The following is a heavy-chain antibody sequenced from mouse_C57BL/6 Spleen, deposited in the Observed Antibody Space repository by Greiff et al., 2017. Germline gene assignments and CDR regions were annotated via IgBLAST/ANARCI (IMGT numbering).Heavy chain of an antibody. CDR1: GYTFTDYY. J-gene: IGHJ4*01. V-gene: IGHV1-26*01. CDR2: INPNNGGT. CDR3: ARDYGRAMGY. D-gene: IGHD1-1*01. Sequence: EVQLQQSGPELVKPGASVKISCKASGYTFTDYYMNWVKQSHGKSLEWIGDINPNNGGTSYNQKFKGKATLTVDKSSSTAYMELRSLTSEDSAVYYCARDYGRAMGYWGQGTSVTVAS.